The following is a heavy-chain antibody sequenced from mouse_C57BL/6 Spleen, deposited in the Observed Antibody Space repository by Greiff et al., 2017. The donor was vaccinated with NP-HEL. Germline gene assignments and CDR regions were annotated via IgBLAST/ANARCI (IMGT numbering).Heavy chain of an antibody. CDR2: INPNNGGT. D-gene: IGHD3-2*02. CDR3: ARVQLRLPFAY. V-gene: IGHV1-26*01. CDR1: GYTFTDYY. Sequence: EVQLQQSGPELVKPGASVKISCKASGYTFTDYYMNWVKQSHGKSLEWIGDINPNNGGTSYNQKFKGKATLTVDKSSSTAYMELRSLTSEDSAVYYCARVQLRLPFAYWGQGTLVTVSA. J-gene: IGHJ3*01.